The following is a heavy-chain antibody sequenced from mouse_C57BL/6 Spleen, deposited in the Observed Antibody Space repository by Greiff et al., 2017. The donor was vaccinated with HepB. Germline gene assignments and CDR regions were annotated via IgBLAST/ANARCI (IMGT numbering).Heavy chain of an antibody. D-gene: IGHD2-5*01. Sequence: QVQLQQSGAELVRPGTSVKLSCKASGYTFTSYWMHWVKQRPGQGLEWIGVIDPSDSYTNYNQKFKGKATLTVDTSSSTAYMQLSSLTSEDSAVYYCARESNYAGTAGVWGTGTTVTVSS. J-gene: IGHJ1*03. CDR1: GYTFTSYW. CDR3: ARESNYAGTAGV. CDR2: IDPSDSYT. V-gene: IGHV1-59*01.